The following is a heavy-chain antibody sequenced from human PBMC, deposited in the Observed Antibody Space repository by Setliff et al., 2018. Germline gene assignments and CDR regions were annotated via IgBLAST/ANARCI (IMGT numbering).Heavy chain of an antibody. CDR3: ARDRAARPPNSYYYYMDV. CDR1: GGTFSSYA. V-gene: IGHV1-69*10. D-gene: IGHD6-6*01. Sequence: GASVKVSCKASGGTFSSYAISWVRQAPGQRLEWMGGIIPIPGIANYAQTFQGRVTLPPADSPSPASLELSSLRSEDPAVYYCARDRAARPPNSYYYYMDVWGKGTTVTVS. J-gene: IGHJ6*03. CDR2: IIPIPGIA.